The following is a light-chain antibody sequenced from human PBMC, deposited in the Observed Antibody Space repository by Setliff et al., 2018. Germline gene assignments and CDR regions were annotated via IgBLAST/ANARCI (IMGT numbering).Light chain of an antibody. Sequence: QSVLTQPPSASGTPGQRVTISCSGSSSNIGSNTVTWYQQLPGTAPKLLIYSNNQRPSGVPDRFSGSKSGPAASLAISGLQSEDEADYYCAAWDDSLNGRVFGTGTKGTVL. J-gene: IGLJ1*01. V-gene: IGLV1-44*01. CDR1: SSNIGSNT. CDR2: SNN. CDR3: AAWDDSLNGRV.